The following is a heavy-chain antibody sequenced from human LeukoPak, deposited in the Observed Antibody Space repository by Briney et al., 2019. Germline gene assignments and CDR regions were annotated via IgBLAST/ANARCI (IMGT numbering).Heavy chain of an antibody. J-gene: IGHJ3*02. CDR2: ISSSSSTI. Sequence: PGGSLRLSCAASGFTFSSYAMNWVRQAPGKGLEWVSYISSSSSTIYYADSVKGRFTISRDNARNSLYLQMNSLRAEDTAVYYCASEQWDAFDIWGQGTMVTVSS. D-gene: IGHD6-19*01. CDR1: GFTFSSYA. V-gene: IGHV3-48*04. CDR3: ASEQWDAFDI.